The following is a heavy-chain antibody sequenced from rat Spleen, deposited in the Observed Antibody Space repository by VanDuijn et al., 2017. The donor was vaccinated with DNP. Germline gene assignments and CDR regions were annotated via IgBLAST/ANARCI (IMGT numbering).Heavy chain of an antibody. CDR3: ARDQGF. J-gene: IGHJ1*01. CDR1: GFTFSDYN. CDR2: ISYDGRST. V-gene: IGHV5-7*01. Sequence: EVQLVESGGDLVQPGRSLKLSCAASGFTFSDYNMAWVRQAPKKGLEWVATISYDGRSTYYRDSVKGRFTISRDNAKNTLYLQMNSLRSEDTATYYCARDQGFWGPGTMVTVSS.